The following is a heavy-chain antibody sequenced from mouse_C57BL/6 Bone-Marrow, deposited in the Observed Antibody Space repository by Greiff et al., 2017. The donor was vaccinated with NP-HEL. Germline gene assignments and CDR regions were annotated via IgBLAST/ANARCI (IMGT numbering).Heavy chain of an antibody. Sequence: QVQLQQPGAELVRPGTSVKLSCKASGYTFTSYWMHWVKQRPGQGLEWIGVIDPSDSYTNYNQKFKGKATLTVDTSSSTAYMQLSSLTSEDSAVYYCARWNYGSSYDWYFDVWGTGTTVTVSS. CDR1: GYTFTSYW. D-gene: IGHD1-1*01. CDR3: ARWNYGSSYDWYFDV. CDR2: IDPSDSYT. J-gene: IGHJ1*03. V-gene: IGHV1-59*01.